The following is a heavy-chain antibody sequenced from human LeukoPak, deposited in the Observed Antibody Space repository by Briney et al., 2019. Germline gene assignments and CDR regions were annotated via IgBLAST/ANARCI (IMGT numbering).Heavy chain of an antibody. J-gene: IGHJ6*02. Sequence: GESLKISRQGPGYSFTSYWIGWVRQIPGQGLEWMGIIYPGDSHTRYRPSFQGPVTISAHKSISTPYPHWSSLKASDTAMHPRARRGPRYPGPYYYGMDVWGQGTTVTVSS. V-gene: IGHV5-51*01. CDR3: ARRGPRYPGPYYYGMDV. CDR1: GYSFTSYW. CDR2: IYPGDSHT. D-gene: IGHD3-16*02.